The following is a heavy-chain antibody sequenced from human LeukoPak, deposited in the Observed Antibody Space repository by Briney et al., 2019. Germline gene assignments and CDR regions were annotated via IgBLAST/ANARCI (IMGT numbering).Heavy chain of an antibody. Sequence: SETLSLTCTVSGGSISSYFWSWIRQPARRGLEWVGRIYISGSANYNPSLKSRVTMSVDPSNNQFSLKPSSATAADTAVYYCARGDLAAAAGTTDSSGQGALVTVSS. J-gene: IGHJ4*02. CDR2: IYISGSA. CDR3: ARGDLAAAAGTTDS. CDR1: GGSISSYF. V-gene: IGHV4-4*07. D-gene: IGHD6-13*01.